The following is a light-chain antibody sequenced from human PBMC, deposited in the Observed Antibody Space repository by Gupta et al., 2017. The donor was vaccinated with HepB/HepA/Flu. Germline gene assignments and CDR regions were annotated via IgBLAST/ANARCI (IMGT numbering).Light chain of an antibody. Sequence: DIVMTQSALALPVTPGEPASISCKSSQSIMHSNGYNYLDLYLQKPGQSPQLLIYLGYNRASGVPDRFSGSGSGTDFTLKISRVEAEDVGVYYCMQVLQTPPSFGGGTKVEIK. J-gene: IGKJ4*01. V-gene: IGKV2-28*01. CDR2: LGY. CDR1: QSIMHSNGYNY. CDR3: MQVLQTPPS.